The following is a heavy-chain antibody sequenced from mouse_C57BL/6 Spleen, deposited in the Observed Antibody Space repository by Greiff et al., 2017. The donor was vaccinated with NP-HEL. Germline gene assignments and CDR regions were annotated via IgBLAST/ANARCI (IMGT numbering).Heavy chain of an antibody. CDR3: APYCYGSSSPSYYFDY. D-gene: IGHD1-1*01. Sequence: EVQLQQSGAELVKPGASVKLSCTASGFNIKDYYMHWVKQRTEQGLEWIGRIDPEDGEIKYAPKFQGKATITADTSSNTAYLQLSSLTSEDTAVYYCAPYCYGSSSPSYYFDYWGQGTTLTVSS. J-gene: IGHJ2*01. CDR1: GFNIKDYY. V-gene: IGHV14-2*01. CDR2: IDPEDGEI.